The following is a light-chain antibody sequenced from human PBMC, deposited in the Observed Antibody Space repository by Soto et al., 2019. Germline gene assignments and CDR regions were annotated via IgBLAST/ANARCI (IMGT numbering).Light chain of an antibody. CDR3: AAWDDSLSGHVV. Sequence: SYELTQPPSVSVAPGQTAMITCGGNNIGNKSVHWYQQRPGQAPVLVVYDDSDRPSGIPDRFSGSNSGNTATLIISRVEAGDEADYYCAAWDDSLSGHVVFGGGTQLTVL. J-gene: IGLJ2*01. CDR2: DDS. CDR1: NIGNKS. V-gene: IGLV3-21*02.